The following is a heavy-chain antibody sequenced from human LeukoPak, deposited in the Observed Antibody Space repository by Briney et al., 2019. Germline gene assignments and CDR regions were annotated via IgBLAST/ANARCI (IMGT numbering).Heavy chain of an antibody. D-gene: IGHD4-17*01. CDR1: GGSISSGGYY. Sequence: SQTLSPTCTVSGGSISSGGYYWSWIRQHPGKGLEWIGYIYYSGSTYYNPSLKSRVTISVDTSKNQFSLKLISVTAADTAVYYCAGMSTVTRWNNYYGVDVWGQGTTVTVSS. V-gene: IGHV4-31*03. J-gene: IGHJ6*02. CDR2: IYYSGST. CDR3: AGMSTVTRWNNYYGVDV.